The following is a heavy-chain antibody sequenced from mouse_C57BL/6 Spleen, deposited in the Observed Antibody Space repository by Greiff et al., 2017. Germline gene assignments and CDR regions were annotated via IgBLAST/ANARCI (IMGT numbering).Heavy chain of an antibody. V-gene: IGHV1-61*01. D-gene: IGHD3-2*02. CDR2: IYPSDSET. J-gene: IGHJ2*01. CDR3: ARSGSGYFDY. Sequence: QVQLQQPGAELVRPGSSVKLSCKASGYTFTSYWMDWVKQRPGQGLEWIGNIYPSDSETHYNQKFKDKATLTVDKSSSTAYMQLSSLTSEDSAVYYCARSGSGYFDYWGQGTTLTVSA. CDR1: GYTFTSYW.